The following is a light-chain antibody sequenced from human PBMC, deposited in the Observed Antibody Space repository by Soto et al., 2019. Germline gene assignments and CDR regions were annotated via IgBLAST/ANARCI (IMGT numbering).Light chain of an antibody. CDR1: SSDVGGYNY. J-gene: IGLJ2*01. CDR2: DVS. CDR3: SSYTSSSYVV. Sequence: QSALTQPASVSGSPGQSITISCTGTSSDVGGYNYVSWYQQHPGKAPKLMIYDVSNRPSGVSNRFSGSKSGNTASLTISWLQAEDEADYYCSSYTSSSYVVFGGGTQLTVL. V-gene: IGLV2-14*01.